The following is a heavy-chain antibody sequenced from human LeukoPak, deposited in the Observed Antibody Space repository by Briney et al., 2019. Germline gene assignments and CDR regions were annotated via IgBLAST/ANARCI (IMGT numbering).Heavy chain of an antibody. V-gene: IGHV4-31*03. Sequence: KPSQTLSLTCSVSGGSISRGSYYWSWIRQHPGKGLEWIGYIHYSGSTYYNPSLKSRVTISVDRSKNQFSLKLNSVTAADTAVYYCARGLMTVDAYFDYWGQGTLVTVSS. J-gene: IGHJ4*02. D-gene: IGHD2-21*01. CDR1: GGSISRGSYY. CDR3: ARGLMTVDAYFDY. CDR2: IHYSGST.